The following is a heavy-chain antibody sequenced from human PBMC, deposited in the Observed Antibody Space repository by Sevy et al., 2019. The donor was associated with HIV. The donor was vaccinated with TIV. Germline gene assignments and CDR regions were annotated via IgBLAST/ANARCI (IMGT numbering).Heavy chain of an antibody. V-gene: IGHV3-21*01. CDR3: TRDKTILEGRYGLDV. CDR1: GFIFNDYN. D-gene: IGHD3-3*01. J-gene: IGHJ6*02. CDR2: IFTSSSWI. Sequence: GGSLRLSCAASGFIFNDYNMNWVRQAPGKGLEWVSFIFTSSSWICYSDSVKGRFTISRDNTKNSLYLQMNSLRAEDTTGDYCTRDKTILEGRYGLDVWGQGTTVTVSS.